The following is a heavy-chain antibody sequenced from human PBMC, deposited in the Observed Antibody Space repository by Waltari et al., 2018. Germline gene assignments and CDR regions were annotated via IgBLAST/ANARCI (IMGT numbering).Heavy chain of an antibody. Sequence: EMQLVESGGGLVQPGGSLRLSCAASGFLFRSYWMPWVRQAPGKGLVSVSNINTDGTIRRYADSVKGRFTISRDNAKNMLFLEMNNLRVEDTAVYYCVMYSSEFWGDCWGQGTLVAVSS. J-gene: IGHJ4*02. CDR2: INTDGTIR. CDR3: VMYSSEFWGDC. D-gene: IGHD6-25*01. CDR1: GFLFRSYW. V-gene: IGHV3-74*01.